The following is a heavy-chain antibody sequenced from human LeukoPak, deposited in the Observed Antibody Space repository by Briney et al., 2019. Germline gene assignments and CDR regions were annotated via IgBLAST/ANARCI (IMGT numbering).Heavy chain of an antibody. CDR2: TYETGST. Sequence: SETLSLTCNVSGGSLNIYYWNWIRQPPGKGLEWIGYTYETGSTKYNPSLKSRVTISLDMSKNHFSLKLNSVTAADTAVYYCARAAWVSTSSKYYFDNWGQGTLVTVSS. CDR1: GGSLNIYY. V-gene: IGHV4-59*01. J-gene: IGHJ4*02. CDR3: ARAAWVSTSSKYYFDN. D-gene: IGHD2-21*01.